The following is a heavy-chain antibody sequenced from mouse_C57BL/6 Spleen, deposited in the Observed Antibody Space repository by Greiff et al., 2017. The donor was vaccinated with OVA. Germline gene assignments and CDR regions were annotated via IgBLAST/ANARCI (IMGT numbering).Heavy chain of an antibody. J-gene: IGHJ1*03. CDR3: ARDRQAEWYFDV. D-gene: IGHD6-1*01. Sequence: EVQLVESEGGLVQPGSSMKLSCTASGFTFSDYYMAWVRQVPEKGLEWVANINYDGSSTYYLDSLKSRFIISRDNAKNILYLQMSSLKSEDTATYYCARDRQAEWYFDVWGTGTTVTVSS. V-gene: IGHV5-16*01. CDR1: GFTFSDYY. CDR2: INYDGSST.